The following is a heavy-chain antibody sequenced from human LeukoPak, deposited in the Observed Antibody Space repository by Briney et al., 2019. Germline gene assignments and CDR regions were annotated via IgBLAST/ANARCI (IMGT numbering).Heavy chain of an antibody. CDR2: INHSGST. V-gene: IGHV4-34*01. CDR1: GGSFSGYY. Sequence: SETLSLTCAVYGGSFSGYYWSWIRQPPGKGLEWIGEINHSGSTNYNPSLKSRVTISVDTSKNQFSLKLSSVTAADTAVYYCARHPVYYYGSGSAQFDYWGQGTLVTVSS. D-gene: IGHD3-10*01. CDR3: ARHPVYYYGSGSAQFDY. J-gene: IGHJ4*02.